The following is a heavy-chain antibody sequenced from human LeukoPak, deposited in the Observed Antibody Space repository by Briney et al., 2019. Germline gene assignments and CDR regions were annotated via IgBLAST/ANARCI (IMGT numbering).Heavy chain of an antibody. CDR2: ISADDKA. V-gene: IGHV3-23*01. J-gene: IGHJ3*01. CDR1: GFTFTTYA. CDR3: AKDLALAGTGGGFDV. D-gene: IGHD6-19*01. Sequence: GGSLRLSCAASGFTFTTYAINWVRQAPGKGLEWVSGISADDKAYYADSVKGRFTISRDNSKNTVSLQMSSLRAEDTALYYCAKDLALAGTGGGFDVWGQGTRVVVSS.